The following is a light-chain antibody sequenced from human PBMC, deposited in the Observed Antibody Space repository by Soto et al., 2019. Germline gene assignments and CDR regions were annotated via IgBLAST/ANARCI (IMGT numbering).Light chain of an antibody. V-gene: IGLV2-14*01. CDR2: EVS. Sequence: QSVVTQPACVSGSPGQSITISCTGTSSDIGGYNYVSWYQQHPGKAPKLMIYEVSNRPSGVSNRFSGSKSGNAASLTISGLQAEDEADYYCSAFTSSTTLAFGGGTKVTVL. CDR1: SSDIGGYNY. CDR3: SAFTSSTTLA. J-gene: IGLJ3*02.